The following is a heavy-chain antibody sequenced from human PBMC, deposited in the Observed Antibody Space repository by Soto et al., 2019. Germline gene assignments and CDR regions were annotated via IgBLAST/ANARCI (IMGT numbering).Heavy chain of an antibody. J-gene: IGHJ4*02. D-gene: IGHD6-19*01. CDR1: GFTFSSYW. CDR3: ASEELGFSSGWYYFDY. Sequence: EVQLVESGGGLVQPGGSLRLSCAASGFTFSSYWMSWVRQAPGKGLEWVANIKQDGSEKYYMDSVKGRFTISRDNTKNSLYLHMNSLSAGDTAVYYCASEELGFSSGWYYFDYWGQGTLFTVPS. V-gene: IGHV3-7*05. CDR2: IKQDGSEK.